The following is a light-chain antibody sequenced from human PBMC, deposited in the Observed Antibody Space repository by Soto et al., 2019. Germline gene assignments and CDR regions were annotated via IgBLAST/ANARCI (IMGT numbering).Light chain of an antibody. J-gene: IGKJ4*01. Sequence: EIVGTQSPATLSLYPRERATLSCMASQSVSSYLAWYQQKPGQAPRLLIYDASSRATGIPDRFSGSGSGTDFTLTISRLEPEDFAVYYCQQYGNSPLPVGGVTKV. CDR1: QSVSSY. V-gene: IGKV3-20*01. CDR3: QQYGNSPLP. CDR2: DAS.